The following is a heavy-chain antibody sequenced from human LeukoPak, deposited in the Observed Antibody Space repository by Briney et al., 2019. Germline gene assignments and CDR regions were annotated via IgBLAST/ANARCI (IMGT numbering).Heavy chain of an antibody. CDR1: GGSISSSNW. CDR3: ARGGPSSSWDRNWFDP. V-gene: IGHV4-4*02. D-gene: IGHD6-13*01. J-gene: IGHJ5*02. Sequence: SETLSLTCAVSGGSISSSNWWSWVRQPPGKGLEWIGEIYHSGSTNYNPSLRSRVTISVDKSKNQFSLKLTSVTAADTAVYYCARGGPSSSWDRNWFDPWGQGTLVTVSS. CDR2: IYHSGST.